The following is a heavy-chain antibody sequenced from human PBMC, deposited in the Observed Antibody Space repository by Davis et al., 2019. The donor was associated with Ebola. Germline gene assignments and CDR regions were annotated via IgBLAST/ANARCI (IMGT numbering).Heavy chain of an antibody. D-gene: IGHD4-17*01. V-gene: IGHV3-15*07. CDR1: GFTFSSYS. Sequence: GESLKISCAASGFTFSSYSMNWVRQAPGKGLEWVGRIKSKTDGGTTDYAAPVKGRFTISRDDSKNTLYLQMNSLKTEDTAVYYCTGADYGDYGVFDYWGQGTLVTVSS. CDR3: TGADYGDYGVFDY. J-gene: IGHJ4*02. CDR2: IKSKTDGGTT.